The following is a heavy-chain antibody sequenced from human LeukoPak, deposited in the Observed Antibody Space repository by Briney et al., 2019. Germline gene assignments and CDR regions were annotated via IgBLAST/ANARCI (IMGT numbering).Heavy chain of an antibody. D-gene: IGHD3-22*01. V-gene: IGHV5-51*01. J-gene: IGHJ6*02. CDR1: GYSFTSYW. CDR2: IYPGDSDT. Sequence: KRGESLKISCKGSGYSFTSYWIGWVRQMPGKGLEWMGIIYPGDSDTRYSPSFQGQVTISADKSISTAYLQWSSLKASDTAMYYCARVNYYDSSGHYYYYYGMDVWGQGTTVTVSS. CDR3: ARVNYYDSSGHYYYYYGMDV.